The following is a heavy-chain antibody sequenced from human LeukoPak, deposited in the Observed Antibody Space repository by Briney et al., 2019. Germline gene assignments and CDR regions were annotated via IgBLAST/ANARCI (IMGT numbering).Heavy chain of an antibody. J-gene: IGHJ4*02. Sequence: GGSLRLSCAASGFTFSNYNMNWVRQAPGKGLEWISYISNSGSTKYYADSVKGRFTISRDNAKNSLYLQMNSLRAEDTAVYYCAAVIDYWGQGTLVTVSS. CDR3: AAVIDY. CDR2: ISNSGSTK. V-gene: IGHV3-48*04. CDR1: GFTFSNYN.